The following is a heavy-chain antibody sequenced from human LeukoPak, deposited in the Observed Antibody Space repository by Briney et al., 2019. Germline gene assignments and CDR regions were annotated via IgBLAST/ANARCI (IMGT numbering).Heavy chain of an antibody. J-gene: IGHJ4*02. V-gene: IGHV3-23*01. CDR3: AKGAYDYIEIAYFDY. CDR2: IIGSSGTT. CDR1: GFSFSVYA. D-gene: IGHD5-12*01. Sequence: PGGSLRLSCAGSGFSFSVYALAWVRQAPGKGLEWVSLIIGSSGTTFYADSVKGRFTISRDKSKSTLYLQMNSLRAEDTAVYYCAKGAYDYIEIAYFDYWGQGSLVTVSS.